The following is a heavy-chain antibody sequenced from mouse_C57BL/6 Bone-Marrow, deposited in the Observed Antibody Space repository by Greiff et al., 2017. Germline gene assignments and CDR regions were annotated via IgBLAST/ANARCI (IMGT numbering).Heavy chain of an antibody. D-gene: IGHD2-14*01. V-gene: IGHV1-81*01. J-gene: IGHJ4*01. Sequence: VKLQQSGAELARPGASVKLSCKASGYTFTSYGISWVKQRTGQGLEWIGEIYPRSGNTYYNEKFKGKATLTADKSSSTAYMELRSLTSEDSAVYFCARSRYHYAMDYWGQGTSVTVSS. CDR3: ARSRYHYAMDY. CDR1: GYTFTSYG. CDR2: IYPRSGNT.